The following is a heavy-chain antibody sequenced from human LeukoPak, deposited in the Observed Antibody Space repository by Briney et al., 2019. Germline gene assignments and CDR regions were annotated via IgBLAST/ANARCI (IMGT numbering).Heavy chain of an antibody. Sequence: PSETLSLTCAVYGGSFSGYYWSWIRQPPGKGLEWIGEINHSGSTNYNPSLKGRVTISVDTPKNQFSLKLSSVTAADTAVYYCARENSVGATEFDYWGQGTLVTVSS. V-gene: IGHV4-34*01. D-gene: IGHD1-26*01. CDR2: INHSGST. CDR1: GGSFSGYY. J-gene: IGHJ4*02. CDR3: ARENSVGATEFDY.